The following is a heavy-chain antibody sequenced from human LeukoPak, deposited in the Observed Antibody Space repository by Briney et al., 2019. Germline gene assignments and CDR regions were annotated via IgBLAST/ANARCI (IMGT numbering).Heavy chain of an antibody. CDR3: ARGCAVPNYFDC. CDR1: GFTFSSYW. V-gene: IGHV3-7*01. D-gene: IGHD5-12*01. J-gene: IGHJ4*02. Sequence: PGGSLRLSCAASGFTFSSYWMSWVRQAPGKGLEWVANIKQDGSENYYVDSVKGRFTISRDNAKNSLYLQMDSLRAEDTAVYYCARGCAVPNYFDCWGQGTLVTVSS. CDR2: IKQDGSEN.